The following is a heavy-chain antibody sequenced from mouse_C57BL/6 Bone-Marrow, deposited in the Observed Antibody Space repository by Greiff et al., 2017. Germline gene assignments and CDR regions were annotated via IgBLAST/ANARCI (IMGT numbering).Heavy chain of an antibody. J-gene: IGHJ4*01. CDR1: GYTFTSYG. Sequence: VQLQQSGAELVRPGSSVKMSCKTSGYTFTSYGINWVKQRPGQGLEWIGYIYLGNGYTEYNEKFKGKATLTSDTSSSTAYMQLSNLTSEDSAIYFCARGDGDYYAMDYWGQETSVTVSS. D-gene: IGHD2-13*01. CDR3: ARGDGDYYAMDY. CDR2: IYLGNGYT. V-gene: IGHV1-58*01.